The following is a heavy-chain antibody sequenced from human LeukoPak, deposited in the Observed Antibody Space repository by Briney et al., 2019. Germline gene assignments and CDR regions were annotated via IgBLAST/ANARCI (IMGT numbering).Heavy chain of an antibody. Sequence: ASVKVSCKTSGYTFTGYYMNWVRQATGQGREWMGWINPNSGGTNYAQKLQGWVTMNRDTSSSTAYMELSRLRSDDTAVYYCARGAGIAVAGRYYYYYYGMDVWGQGTTVTVSS. J-gene: IGHJ6*02. CDR2: INPNSGGT. CDR3: ARGAGIAVAGRYYYYYYGMDV. V-gene: IGHV1-2*04. D-gene: IGHD6-19*01. CDR1: GYTFTGYY.